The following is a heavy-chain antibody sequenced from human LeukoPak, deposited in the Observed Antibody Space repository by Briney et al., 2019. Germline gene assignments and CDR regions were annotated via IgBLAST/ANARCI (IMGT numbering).Heavy chain of an antibody. Sequence: GASVKVSCKASGYTFTGYYMHWVRQAPGQGLEWMGWINPNSGGTNYAQKFQGWVTMTRDTSISTAYMELSRLRSDDTAVYYCARVGADGEQWLEYYFDYWGQGTLVTVSS. D-gene: IGHD6-19*01. CDR2: INPNSGGT. CDR1: GYTFTGYY. J-gene: IGHJ4*02. V-gene: IGHV1-2*04. CDR3: ARVGADGEQWLEYYFDY.